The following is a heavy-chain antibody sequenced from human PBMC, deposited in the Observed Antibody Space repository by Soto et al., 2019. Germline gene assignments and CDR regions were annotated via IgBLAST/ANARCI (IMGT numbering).Heavy chain of an antibody. CDR2: IYYSGST. CDR3: ARAPRPPMATAFDY. CDR1: GGSISSGGYY. J-gene: IGHJ4*02. V-gene: IGHV4-31*03. D-gene: IGHD5-18*01. Sequence: PSETLSLTCTVSGGSISSGGYYWSWIRQHPGKGLEWIGYIYYSGSTYYNPSLKSRVTISVDTSKNQFSLKLSSVTAADTAVYYCARAPRPPMATAFDYWGQGTLVTV.